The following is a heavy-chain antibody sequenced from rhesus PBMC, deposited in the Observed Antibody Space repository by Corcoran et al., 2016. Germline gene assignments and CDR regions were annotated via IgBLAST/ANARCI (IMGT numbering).Heavy chain of an antibody. J-gene: IGHJ3*01. V-gene: IGHV4S7*01. Sequence: QVQLQESGPGLLKPSETLSLTCAVSGGSIRGGYGWGWIRLPPGKGLVWIGSIYSSSGNTYYNPSRKSRFTISTDTSKNQFSLNLSSVTAADTAVYYCARDTVHDAFDFWGQGLRVTVSS. CDR3: ARDTVHDAFDF. D-gene: IGHD5-12*01. CDR2: IYSSSGNT. CDR1: GGSIRGGYG.